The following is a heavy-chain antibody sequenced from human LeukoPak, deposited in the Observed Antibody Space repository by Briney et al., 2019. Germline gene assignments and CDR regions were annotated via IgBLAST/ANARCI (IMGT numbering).Heavy chain of an antibody. CDR1: GFTFSGSG. V-gene: IGHV3-73*01. CDR2: ILGTTA. D-gene: IGHD7-27*01. CDR3: FTDWGSRP. Sequence: PGGSLRLSCAASGFTFSGSGIYWVRQASGKGLEWVGHILGTTASYAESVKGRSLISRDESSNTAYLQMNSLRTEDTAVYYCFTDWGSRPWGQGTLVTVSS. J-gene: IGHJ5*02.